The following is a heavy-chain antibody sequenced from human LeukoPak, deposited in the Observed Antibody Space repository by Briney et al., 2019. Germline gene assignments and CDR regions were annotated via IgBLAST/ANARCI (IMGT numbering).Heavy chain of an antibody. CDR1: SGSIHSYSW. CDR2: IYHSGST. J-gene: IGHJ4*02. D-gene: IGHD2-15*01. V-gene: IGHV4-4*02. Sequence: SETLSLTCAVSSGSIHSYSWWSWVRQPPGKGLKWIGEIYHSGSTNYNPSLKSRVTISIDKPKNQFSLKLTSVTAADTAVYYCASSGGRVPDYWGQGTLVTVSS. CDR3: ASSGGRVPDY.